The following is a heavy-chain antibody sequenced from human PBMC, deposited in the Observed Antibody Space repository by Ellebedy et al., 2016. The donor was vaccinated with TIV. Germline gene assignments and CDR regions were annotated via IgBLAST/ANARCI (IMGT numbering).Heavy chain of an antibody. J-gene: IGHJ4*02. V-gene: IGHV3-30*18. Sequence: GESLKISCAASGFTFSSYGMHWVRQAPGKGLECVAIISYDGRNNKYADSVKGRFIISRDNSKNTLFLQMNSLRPEDSAVYYCAKNSIIMDPRGSDFWGQGTLVTVSS. CDR3: AKNSIIMDPRGSDF. CDR2: ISYDGRNN. D-gene: IGHD3-10*01. CDR1: GFTFSSYG.